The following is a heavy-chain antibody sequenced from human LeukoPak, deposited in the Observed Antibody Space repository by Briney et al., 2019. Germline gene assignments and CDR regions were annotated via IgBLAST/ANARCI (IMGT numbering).Heavy chain of an antibody. CDR3: AREGLIIVVVPAATTDTSSYWYFDL. J-gene: IGHJ2*01. CDR2: IYYSGST. V-gene: IGHV4-59*12. D-gene: IGHD2-2*01. Sequence: KPSETLSLTCTVSGGSISSYYWSWIRQPPGKGLEWIGYIYYSGSTNYNPSLKSRVTISVDTSKNQFSLKLSSVTAADTAVYYCAREGLIIVVVPAATTDTSSYWYFDLWGRGTLVTVSS. CDR1: GGSISSYY.